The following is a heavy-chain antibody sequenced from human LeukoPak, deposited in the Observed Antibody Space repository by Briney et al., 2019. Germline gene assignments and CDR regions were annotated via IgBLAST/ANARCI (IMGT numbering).Heavy chain of an antibody. CDR2: INPSGGNT. Sequence: GASVKVSCKASGYTFTSYYMHWVRQAPGQGLEWMGIINPSGGNTSYAQKFQGRVTMTRDTSTSTVYMELSSLRSEDTAVYYCARSRWEPLPDYWGQGTLVTVSS. V-gene: IGHV1-46*01. CDR3: ARSRWEPLPDY. CDR1: GYTFTSYY. J-gene: IGHJ4*02. D-gene: IGHD1-26*01.